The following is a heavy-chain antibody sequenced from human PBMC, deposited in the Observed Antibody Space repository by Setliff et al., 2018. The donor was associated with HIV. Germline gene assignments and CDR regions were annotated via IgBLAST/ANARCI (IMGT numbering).Heavy chain of an antibody. J-gene: IGHJ4*02. V-gene: IGHV4-59*03. CDR3: AKGAGFYGDYTFDY. D-gene: IGHD4-17*01. Sequence: PPGKGLDWIAYTSSNGNIGYNPSLMGRVTIFGDMSKNQISLIVNSVTPADTAVYYCAKGAGFYGDYTFDYWGQGKLVTVSS. CDR2: TSSNGNI.